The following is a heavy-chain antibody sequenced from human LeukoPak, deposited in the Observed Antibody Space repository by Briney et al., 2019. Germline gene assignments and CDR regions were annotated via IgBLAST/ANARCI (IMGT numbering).Heavy chain of an antibody. Sequence: PSEILSLTCTVSGGSISSSSYYWGWIRQPPGKGLEWIGSIYYSGDTYYNPSLKSRVTISVDTSKNQFSLKMSSVTAADTAVYYCARQGSYGSGRRTWFDSWGQGTLVTVSS. CDR3: ARQGSYGSGRRTWFDS. J-gene: IGHJ5*01. D-gene: IGHD3-10*01. CDR2: IYYSGDT. CDR1: GGSISSSSYY. V-gene: IGHV4-39*01.